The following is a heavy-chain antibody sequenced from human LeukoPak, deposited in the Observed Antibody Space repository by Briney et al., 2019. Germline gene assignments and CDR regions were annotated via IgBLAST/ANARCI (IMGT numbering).Heavy chain of an antibody. CDR2: IYHSGST. J-gene: IGHJ4*02. CDR3: ARVSRAIAAASPGYFDY. D-gene: IGHD6-13*01. Sequence: SETLSLTCTVSGYSISSGYYCGSIRQPPGKGLEWIGSIYHSGSTYYNPSLKSRVTISVDTSKNQFSLKLSSVTAADTAVYYCARVSRAIAAASPGYFDYWGQGTLVTVSS. CDR1: GYSISSGYY. V-gene: IGHV4-38-2*02.